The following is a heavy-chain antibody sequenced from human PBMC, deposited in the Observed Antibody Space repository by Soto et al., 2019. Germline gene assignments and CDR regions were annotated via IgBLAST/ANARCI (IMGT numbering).Heavy chain of an antibody. J-gene: IGHJ5*01. CDR2: ISYSGST. D-gene: IGHD1-26*01. V-gene: IGHV4-31*03. Sequence: QVQLQESGPGLVQPSQTLSLTCTVSGGSISSGGYYWSWIRQHPGTGLEWIGHISYSGSTYYNTFPESGLIIAGDRSWNLFSGRVTPVTAGNPAQYYCGAGGPPWAKGTLFTVSS. CDR3: GAGGPP. CDR1: GGSISSGGYY.